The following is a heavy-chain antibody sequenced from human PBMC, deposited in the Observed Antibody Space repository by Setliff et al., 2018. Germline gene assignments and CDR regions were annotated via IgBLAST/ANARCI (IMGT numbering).Heavy chain of an antibody. V-gene: IGHV1-18*01. CDR1: GYTFTSYG. Sequence: GASVKVSCKASGYTFTSYGISWVRQAPGQGLEWMGWISAYNGNTNYAQKLQGRVTMTTDTSTSTAYMELRSLRSDDTAVYYCARDYSSSWGYYYYYMDVWGKGTTVTVSS. J-gene: IGHJ6*03. CDR2: ISAYNGNT. CDR3: ARDYSSSWGYYYYYMDV. D-gene: IGHD6-13*01.